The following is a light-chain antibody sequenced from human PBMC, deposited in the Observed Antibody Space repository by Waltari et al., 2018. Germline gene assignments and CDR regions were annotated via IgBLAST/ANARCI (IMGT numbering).Light chain of an antibody. Sequence: QSVLTPPPSVSAAPPQRLPISCTRRTCNLASDYHVPWSQHLPGTAPKVLLYANNNRPSGVPDRFSGSKSGASASLAITGLQAEDEADYYCQSFDSSLDGYVFGTGTKVTVL. CDR1: TCNLASDYH. J-gene: IGLJ1*01. CDR3: QSFDSSLDGYV. CDR2: ANN. V-gene: IGLV1-40*01.